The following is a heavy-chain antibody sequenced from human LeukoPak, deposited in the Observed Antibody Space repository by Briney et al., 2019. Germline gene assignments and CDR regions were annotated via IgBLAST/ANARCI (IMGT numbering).Heavy chain of an antibody. J-gene: IGHJ4*02. CDR1: GFTFSSYS. V-gene: IGHV3-21*01. CDR3: AREWVTPEPHYFDY. Sequence: PGGSLRLSCAASGFTFSSYSMNWVRQAPGKGLEWVSSISSSSSYIYYADSVKGRFTISRDNAKNSLYLQMNSLRAEDTAVYYCAREWVTPEPHYFDYWGQGTLVTVSS. D-gene: IGHD2-21*02. CDR2: ISSSSSYI.